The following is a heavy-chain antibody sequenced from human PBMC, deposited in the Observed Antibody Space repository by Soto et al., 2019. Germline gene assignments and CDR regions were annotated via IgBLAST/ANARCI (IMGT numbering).Heavy chain of an antibody. J-gene: IGHJ4*02. CDR2: ISSSSSTI. D-gene: IGHD6-19*01. CDR3: AKRGSGWYSNY. CDR1: GFTFSSYS. Sequence: PGGSLRLSCAASGFTFSSYSMNWVRQAPGKGLEWVSYISSSSSTIYYADSVKGRFTISRDNSKNTMYLQMNSLRAEDTAVYYCAKRGSGWYSNYWGQGTLVIVSS. V-gene: IGHV3-48*01.